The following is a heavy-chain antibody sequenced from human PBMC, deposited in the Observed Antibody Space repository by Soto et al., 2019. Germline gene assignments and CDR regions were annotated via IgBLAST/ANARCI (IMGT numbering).Heavy chain of an antibody. Sequence: QITLKESGPTLVKPTQTLTLTCTFSGFSLSTSGVGVGWIRQPPGKALEWLALIYWDDDKRYSPSLKSRLNTAKDTSKNQVVLTMTNIDPLDTSAYYCAHSSGITVVRGSYGMDVWGQGTTVTVSS. CDR1: GFSLSTSGVG. V-gene: IGHV2-5*02. CDR2: IYWDDDK. J-gene: IGHJ6*02. CDR3: AHSSGITVVRGSYGMDV. D-gene: IGHD3-10*01.